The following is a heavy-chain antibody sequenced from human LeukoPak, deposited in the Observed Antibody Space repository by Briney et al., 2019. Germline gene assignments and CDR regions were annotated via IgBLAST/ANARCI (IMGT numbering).Heavy chain of an antibody. D-gene: IGHD5-18*01. CDR2: IYTSGST. CDR3: ARQGTAVVIDY. V-gene: IGHV4-61*02. J-gene: IGHJ4*02. CDR1: GGSISSGNYY. Sequence: SETLSLTXTVSGGSISSGNYYWSWIGQPAGKGLEWIGRIYTSGSTNYNPSLKSRVTISLDTSKNQFSLKLTSVTAADTAVYYCARQGTAVVIDYWGQGTLVTVSS.